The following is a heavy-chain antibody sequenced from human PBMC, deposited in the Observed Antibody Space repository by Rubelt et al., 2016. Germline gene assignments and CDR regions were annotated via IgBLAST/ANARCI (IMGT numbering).Heavy chain of an antibody. V-gene: IGHV4-38-2*02. D-gene: IGHD3-10*01. CDR2: IYQSGST. J-gene: IGHJ5*02. CDR1: GYSISSGYY. CDR3: AGSKEGGPTHWFDP. Sequence: QVQLQESGPGLVKPSETLSLTCTVSGYSISSGYYWGWIRQPPGKGLEWIGSIYQSGSTYYNPSLKSRVTMSVDTSKNQFSLQLGSVTAADTAGYYCAGSKEGGPTHWFDPWGQGTLVIVSS.